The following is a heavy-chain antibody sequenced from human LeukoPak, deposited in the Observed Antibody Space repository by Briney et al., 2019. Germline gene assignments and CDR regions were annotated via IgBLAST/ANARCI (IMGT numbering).Heavy chain of an antibody. Sequence: ASVKVSCKASGYTFTGYYTHWVRQAPGQGLEWMGWINPNSGGTNYAQKFQGRVTMTRDTSISTAYMELSRLRSDDTAVYYCARGGSSSSEPFDPWGQGTLVTVSS. J-gene: IGHJ5*02. CDR3: ARGGSSSSEPFDP. CDR2: INPNSGGT. D-gene: IGHD6-6*01. CDR1: GYTFTGYY. V-gene: IGHV1-2*02.